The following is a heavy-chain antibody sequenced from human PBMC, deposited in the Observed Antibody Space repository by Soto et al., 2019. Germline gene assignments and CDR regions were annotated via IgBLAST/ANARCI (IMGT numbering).Heavy chain of an antibody. V-gene: IGHV4-30-4*01. CDR1: DGSISSGDYY. CDR3: ARVFCSSTSCNTFDY. Sequence: PSETLSLTCTVSDGSISSGDYYWSWIRQPPGKGLEWIGYIYYSGSTYYNPSLKSRVTISVDTSKNQFSLKLSSVTAADTAVYYCARVFCSSTSCNTFDYWGQGTQVTVSS. J-gene: IGHJ4*02. D-gene: IGHD2-2*02. CDR2: IYYSGST.